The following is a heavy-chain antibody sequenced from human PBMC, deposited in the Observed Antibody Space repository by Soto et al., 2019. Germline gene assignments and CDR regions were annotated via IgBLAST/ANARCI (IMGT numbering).Heavy chain of an antibody. V-gene: IGHV3-15*01. CDR1: GFTFSNAW. D-gene: IGHD6-6*01. Sequence: GGSLRLSCAASGFTFSNAWMSWVRQAPGKGLEWVGRIKSKTDGGTTDYAAPVKGRFTISRDDSKNTLYLQMNSLKTEDTAVYYCTTDPLAARPEYFDYWGQGTLVTVSS. CDR3: TTDPLAARPEYFDY. CDR2: IKSKTDGGTT. J-gene: IGHJ4*02.